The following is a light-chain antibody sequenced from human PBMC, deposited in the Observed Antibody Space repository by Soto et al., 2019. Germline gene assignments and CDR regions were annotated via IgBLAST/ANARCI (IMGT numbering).Light chain of an antibody. CDR2: NDN. Sequence: QSVLTQPPSASGTPGQTVTISSSGSRSDIGSNSVSWYQHLPGTAPKLLIYNDNQRPSGVPDRFSGSRSGTSASMAISGLQSEDEADYYCAAWDDSLNGPVFGTGTKLTVL. CDR1: RSDIGSNS. V-gene: IGLV1-44*01. CDR3: AAWDDSLNGPV. J-gene: IGLJ1*01.